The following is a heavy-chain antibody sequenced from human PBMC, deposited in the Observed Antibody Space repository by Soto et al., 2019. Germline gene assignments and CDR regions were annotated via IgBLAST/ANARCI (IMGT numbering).Heavy chain of an antibody. V-gene: IGHV4-34*01. D-gene: IGHD1-26*01. Sequence: SETLSLTYDVFGGSFSEYYWSWIRQPPGKGLEWIGEIDPGRATNYNPSLKTRVSIAVDTSKNQVSLKVTSVTAADTAVYYCAREPTIWGQGTLVTVSS. CDR2: IDPGRAT. J-gene: IGHJ4*02. CDR3: AREPTI. CDR1: GGSFSEYY.